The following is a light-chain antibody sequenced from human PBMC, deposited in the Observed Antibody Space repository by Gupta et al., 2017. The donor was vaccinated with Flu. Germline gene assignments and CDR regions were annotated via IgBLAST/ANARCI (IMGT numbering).Light chain of an antibody. CDR3: QQYDNWSLT. CDR1: QSVSSS. V-gene: IGKV3D-15*01. J-gene: IGKJ4*01. Sequence: EIVMTQSPATLSVSPGERAALSCRASQSVSSSLAWYQHKPGRPPRLLIYGASTRATGIPARFSGSGSGTEFTLTISSLQSEDFAVYYCQQYDNWSLTFGGGTKVDIK. CDR2: GAS.